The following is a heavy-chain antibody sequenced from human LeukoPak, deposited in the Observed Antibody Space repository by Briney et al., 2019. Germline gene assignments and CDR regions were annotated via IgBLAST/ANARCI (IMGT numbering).Heavy chain of an antibody. V-gene: IGHV1-46*03. CDR3: ARGSGSYYNLDAFDI. J-gene: IGHJ3*02. D-gene: IGHD3-10*01. CDR1: GYAFTSYY. CDR2: IDPSGGST. Sequence: ASVKVSCKASGYAFTSYYMHWVRQAPGQGLEWMGIIDPSGGSTSYAQKFQGRVTMTRDTSTSTVYMELSSLRSEDTAVYYCARGSGSYYNLDAFDIWGQGTMVTVSS.